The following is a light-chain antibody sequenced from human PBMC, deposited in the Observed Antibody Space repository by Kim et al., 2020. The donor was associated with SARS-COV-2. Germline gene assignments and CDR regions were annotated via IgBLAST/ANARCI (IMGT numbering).Light chain of an antibody. Sequence: SVGDRVTITCRASQGISNYLAWYQQKPGKVPKLLIYAASTLQSGVPSRFSGSGSGTDFTLTISSLQPEDVATYYCQKYNSALGITFGGGTKVDIK. CDR1: QGISNY. V-gene: IGKV1-27*01. J-gene: IGKJ4*01. CDR3: QKYNSALGIT. CDR2: AAS.